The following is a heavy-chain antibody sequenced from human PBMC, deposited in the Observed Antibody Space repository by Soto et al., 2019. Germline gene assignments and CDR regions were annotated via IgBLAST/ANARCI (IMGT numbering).Heavy chain of an antibody. CDR2: IIPIFGTA. Sequence: QVQLVQSGAEVKKPGSSVKVSCKASGGTFSSYAISWVRQAPGQGLEWMGGIIPIFGTADYAQKFQGRVTITAXEXXXTXXMELSSLRSEDTAVYYCASHSGSSPEGRYYYGMDVWGQGTTVTVSS. D-gene: IGHD1-26*01. CDR3: ASHSGSSPEGRYYYGMDV. V-gene: IGHV1-69*12. J-gene: IGHJ6*02. CDR1: GGTFSSYA.